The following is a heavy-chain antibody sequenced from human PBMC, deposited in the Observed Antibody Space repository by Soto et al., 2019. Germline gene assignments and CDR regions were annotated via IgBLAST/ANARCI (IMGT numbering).Heavy chain of an antibody. CDR1: GFTFSTFS. V-gene: IGHV3-48*02. CDR2: ITTSSDTI. D-gene: IGHD1-26*01. J-gene: IGHJ4*02. CDR3: ARDPQSVIYRHVFDS. Sequence: GGSLRLSCAASGFTFSTFSMSWVRQAPGKGLEWISYITTSSDTIYYADSVKGRFTISRDNAKTSLYLQMNNLRDEDTAVYYCARDPQSVIYRHVFDSWGQGTLVTVSS.